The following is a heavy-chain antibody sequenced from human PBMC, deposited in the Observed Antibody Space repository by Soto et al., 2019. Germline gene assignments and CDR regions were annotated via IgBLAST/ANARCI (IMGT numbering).Heavy chain of an antibody. CDR2: IYSGGST. V-gene: IGHV3-66*01. CDR1: GFTVSSNY. J-gene: IGHJ4*02. CDR3: ARDQDPYYFDY. Sequence: EVQLVESGGGLVQPGGSLRLSCAASGFTVSSNYMSWVRQAPGKGLEWVSVIYSGGSTYYADSVKGRFTISRDNSKNTLYLKMNSLRAEDTAVYYCARDQDPYYFDYWGQGTLVTVSS.